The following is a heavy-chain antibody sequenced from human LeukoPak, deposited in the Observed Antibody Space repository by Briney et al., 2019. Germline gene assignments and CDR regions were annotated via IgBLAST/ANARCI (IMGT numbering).Heavy chain of an antibody. CDR3: ARQGGTDYGDYLAY. CDR1: GGSISSYY. CDR2: IYSSGST. V-gene: IGHV4-59*08. D-gene: IGHD4-17*01. Sequence: SETLSLTCTVSGGSISSYYWSWIRQPPGKGLEWIGYIYSSGSTNYNPSLNPSLKSRVTISVDTSKNQFSLKLSSVTAADTAVYYCARQGGTDYGDYLAYWGQGTLVTVSS. J-gene: IGHJ4*02.